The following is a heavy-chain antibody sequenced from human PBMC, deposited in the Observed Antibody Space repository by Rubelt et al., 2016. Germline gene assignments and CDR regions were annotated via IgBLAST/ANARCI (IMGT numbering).Heavy chain of an antibody. Sequence: QLQLQESGPGLVKPSETLSLTCTVSGGSVISGYYWGWIRQPPGKGLEWIGYIYYSGSTNYNPSLKSRVTMSVDTAKNQFSLKLGSVTAADTAVYYCARLGYQTYWYFDLWGRGTLVTVSS. V-gene: IGHV4-61*01. D-gene: IGHD5-12*01. CDR3: ARLGYQTYWYFDL. J-gene: IGHJ2*01. CDR2: IYYSGST. CDR1: GGSVISGYY.